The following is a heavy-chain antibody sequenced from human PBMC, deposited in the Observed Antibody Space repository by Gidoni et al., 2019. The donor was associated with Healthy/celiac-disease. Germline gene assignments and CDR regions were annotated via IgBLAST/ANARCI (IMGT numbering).Heavy chain of an antibody. D-gene: IGHD2-2*01. CDR1: GYSFTSYW. CDR3: ASHEGYCSSTSCYDFDY. Sequence: EVQLVQSGAEVKKPGESLRISCKGSGYSFTSYWISWVRQMPGKGLEWMGRIDPSDSYTNYSPSFQGHVTISADKSISTAYLQWSSLKASDTAMYYCASHEGYCSSTSCYDFDYWGQGTLVTVSS. J-gene: IGHJ4*02. CDR2: IDPSDSYT. V-gene: IGHV5-10-1*01.